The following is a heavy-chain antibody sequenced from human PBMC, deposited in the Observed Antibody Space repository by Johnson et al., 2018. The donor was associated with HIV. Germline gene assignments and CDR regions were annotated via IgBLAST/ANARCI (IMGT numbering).Heavy chain of an antibody. J-gene: IGHJ3*01. CDR3: AKDITPYSGAFDL. CDR1: GFTFSNYG. D-gene: IGHD3-10*01. V-gene: IGHV3-33*06. CDR2: IWYEGSNK. Sequence: QVQLVESGGGVVQPGRSLRLSCAASGFTFSNYGMHWVRQAPGKGLAWVAVIWYEGSNKYYAASVKGRFTISRDNSKNTLYLQMNSLRAEDTAVYYCAKDITPYSGAFDLWGQGTMVTVSS.